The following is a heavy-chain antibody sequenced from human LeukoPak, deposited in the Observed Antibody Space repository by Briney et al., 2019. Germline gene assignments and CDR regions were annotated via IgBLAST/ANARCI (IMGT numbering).Heavy chain of an antibody. CDR2: ISSSGSTI. J-gene: IGHJ4*02. CDR1: GFTFSSYE. Sequence: GGSLRLSCAASGFTFSSYEMNWVRQAPGKGLEWVSYISSSGSTIYYADSVKGRFTISRDNAKNSLYLQMNSLRAEDTAVYYCARDHYDFWSGYTSYYFDYWGQGTLVTVSS. CDR3: ARDHYDFWSGYTSYYFDY. V-gene: IGHV3-48*03. D-gene: IGHD3-3*01.